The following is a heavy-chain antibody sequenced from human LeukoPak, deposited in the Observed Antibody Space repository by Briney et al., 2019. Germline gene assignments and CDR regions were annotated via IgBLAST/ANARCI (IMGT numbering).Heavy chain of an antibody. CDR2: IYYSGST. D-gene: IGHD3-10*01. J-gene: IGHJ4*02. CDR3: ARVPAHGSGSYYFDY. V-gene: IGHV4-59*01. CDR1: GGSISSYY. Sequence: SETLSLTCTVSGGSISSYYWSWIRQPPGKGLEWIGYIYYSGSTNYNPSLKSRVTISVDTSKNQSSLKLSSVTAADTAVYYCARVPAHGSGSYYFDYWGQGTLVTVSS.